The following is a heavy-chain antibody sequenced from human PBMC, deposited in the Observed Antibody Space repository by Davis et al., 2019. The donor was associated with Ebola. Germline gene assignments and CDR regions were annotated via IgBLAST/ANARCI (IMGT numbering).Heavy chain of an antibody. D-gene: IGHD4-11*01. J-gene: IGHJ5*02. CDR2: INPSGGST. CDR3: ARDRAYSNGWFDP. V-gene: IGHV1-46*01. CDR1: GYTFTSHY. Sequence: ASVKVSCKASGYTFTSHYMHWVRQSPGQGPEWMGIINPSGGSTSYAQKFQGRVTMTRDTSTSTVYMELSSLRSEDTAVYYCARDRAYSNGWFDPWGQGTLVTVSS.